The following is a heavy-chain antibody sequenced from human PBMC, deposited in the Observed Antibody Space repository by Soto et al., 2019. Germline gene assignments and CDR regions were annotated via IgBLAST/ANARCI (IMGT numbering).Heavy chain of an antibody. CDR1: GFNFRGFA. Sequence: GSLILSCAASGFNFRGFALTWVRQAPGKVLEWVSGISGRGTSTYYIDFVKGRFTISRDDSKNTISLQMNGLRAEDAAVYYCARGTTKSASYYYYYFDVWGKGTTVTVSS. CDR2: ISGRGTST. V-gene: IGHV3-23*01. D-gene: IGHD4-4*01. CDR3: ARGTTKSASYYYYYFDV. J-gene: IGHJ6*03.